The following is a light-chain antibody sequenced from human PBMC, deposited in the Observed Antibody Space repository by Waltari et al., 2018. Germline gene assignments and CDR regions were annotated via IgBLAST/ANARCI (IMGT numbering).Light chain of an antibody. Sequence: QSALTQPASVSGSPGQSITTSCTGTSSDVGGYNYVSWYQQHPGKAPKLMIYEVSNRPSGVSTRFSGSKSGTTASLTISGLQAEDEADYYCSSYTSSRWSVFGTGTKVTVL. V-gene: IGLV2-14*01. J-gene: IGLJ1*01. CDR3: SSYTSSRWSV. CDR2: EVS. CDR1: SSDVGGYNY.